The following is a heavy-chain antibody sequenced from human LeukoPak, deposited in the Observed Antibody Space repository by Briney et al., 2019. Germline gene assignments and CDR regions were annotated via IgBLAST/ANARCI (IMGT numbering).Heavy chain of an antibody. CDR3: ARDTGMLVGNFDY. D-gene: IGHD2-8*01. J-gene: IGHJ4*02. CDR1: GFTFSSYS. Sequence: GGSLRLSCAAAGFTFSSYSMNWVRQAPGKGLEWVSYISSSRSTIYYADSVKGRFTISRDNAKNSLYLQMNSLRAEDTAVYYCARDTGMLVGNFDYWGQGTLVTVSS. CDR2: ISSSRSTI. V-gene: IGHV3-48*01.